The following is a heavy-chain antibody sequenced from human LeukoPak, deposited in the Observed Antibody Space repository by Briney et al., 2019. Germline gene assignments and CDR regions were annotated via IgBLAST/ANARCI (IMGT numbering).Heavy chain of an antibody. CDR1: GFTFSDYW. V-gene: IGHV3-7*01. Sequence: GGSLRLSCAASGFTFSDYWLSWFRQAPGKGLEWVANIKQDGGETYYVDSVKGRFTISRDNAKNSLYLQMNSLRAEDTAVYYCARDAVDTANAVWGQGTTVTVSS. CDR2: IKQDGGET. CDR3: ARDAVDTANAV. J-gene: IGHJ6*02. D-gene: IGHD5-18*01.